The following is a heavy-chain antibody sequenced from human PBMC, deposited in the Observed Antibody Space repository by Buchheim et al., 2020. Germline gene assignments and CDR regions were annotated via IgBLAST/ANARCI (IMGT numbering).Heavy chain of an antibody. CDR1: GGSFSGYY. V-gene: IGHV4-34*01. CDR3: ARGPAAISVYYYYYMDV. J-gene: IGHJ6*03. Sequence: QVQLQQWGAGLLKPSETLSLTCAVYGGSFSGYYWSWIRQPPGKGLEWIGEINHSGSTNYNPSLKSRVTISVDTSKNQFSLKLSSVTAADTAVYYCARGPAAISVYYYYYMDVWGKGTT. CDR2: INHSGST. D-gene: IGHD2-2*01.